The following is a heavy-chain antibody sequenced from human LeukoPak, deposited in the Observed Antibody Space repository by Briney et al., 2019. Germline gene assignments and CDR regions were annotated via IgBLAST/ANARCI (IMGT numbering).Heavy chain of an antibody. CDR1: GFTFSRCG. CDR2: ISYDGVTK. J-gene: IGHJ6*02. D-gene: IGHD6-13*01. CDR3: AKDRGSSSSAYGMDV. V-gene: IGHV3-30*18. Sequence: PGGSLRLSCAASGFTFSRCGMHWVRQAPGRGLEWVSLISYDGVTKYYADTMKGRFTISRDNSKNTLYVQMNSLRAEDTAVYYCAKDRGSSSSAYGMDVWGQGTTVTVSS.